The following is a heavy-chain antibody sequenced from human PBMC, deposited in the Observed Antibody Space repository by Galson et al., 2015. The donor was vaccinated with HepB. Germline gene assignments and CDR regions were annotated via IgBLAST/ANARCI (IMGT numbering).Heavy chain of an antibody. CDR2: INHSGST. D-gene: IGHD6-13*01. CDR3: ARDSIAAAGTVY. Sequence: ETLSLTCAVYGGSFSGYYWSWIRQPPGKGLEWIGEINHSGSTNYNPSLKSRVTISVDTSKNQFSLKLSSVTAADTAVYYCARDSIAAAGTVYWGQGTLVTVSS. J-gene: IGHJ4*02. CDR1: GGSFSGYY. V-gene: IGHV4-34*01.